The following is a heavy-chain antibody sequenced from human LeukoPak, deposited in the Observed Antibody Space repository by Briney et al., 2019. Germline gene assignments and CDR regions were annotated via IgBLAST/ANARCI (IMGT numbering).Heavy chain of an antibody. V-gene: IGHV1-46*01. CDR3: ARDGYSSGPYYYYYMDA. CDR1: GCTFTSYY. J-gene: IGHJ6*03. Sequence: ASVKVSCKASGCTFTSYYMHWVRQAPGQGLEWMGIINPSGGSTSYAQKFQGRVTMTRDMSTSTVYMELSSLRSEDTAVYYCARDGYSSGPYYYYYMDAWGKGTTVTVSS. CDR2: INPSGGST. D-gene: IGHD6-19*01.